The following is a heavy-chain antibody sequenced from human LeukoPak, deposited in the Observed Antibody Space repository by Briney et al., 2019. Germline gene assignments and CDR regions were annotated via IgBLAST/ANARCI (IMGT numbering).Heavy chain of an antibody. CDR3: ASSGDPPAAVYYGMDV. J-gene: IGHJ6*02. Sequence: GGSVKVSCKASGYTFTSYGISWVRQAPGQGLEWMGWISAYNGNTNYAQKFQGRVTITADESTSTAYMELSRLRSEDTAVYYCASSGDPPAAVYYGMDVWGQGTTVTVSS. D-gene: IGHD6-25*01. CDR2: ISAYNGNT. CDR1: GYTFTSYG. V-gene: IGHV1-18*01.